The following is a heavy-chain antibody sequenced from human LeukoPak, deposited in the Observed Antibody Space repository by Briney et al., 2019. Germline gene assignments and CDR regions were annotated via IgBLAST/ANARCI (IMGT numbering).Heavy chain of an antibody. CDR2: ISSSGSTI. V-gene: IGHV3-48*03. Sequence: PGGSLRLSCAASGFTFSSYEMNWVLQAPGKGLEWVSYISSSGSTIFYADSVKGRFTISRDNAKNSLYLQMNTLRAEDMAVYYCARAQRHNWNYLVYYFDYWGQGTLVTVSS. CDR3: ARAQRHNWNYLVYYFDY. J-gene: IGHJ4*02. CDR1: GFTFSSYE. D-gene: IGHD1-7*01.